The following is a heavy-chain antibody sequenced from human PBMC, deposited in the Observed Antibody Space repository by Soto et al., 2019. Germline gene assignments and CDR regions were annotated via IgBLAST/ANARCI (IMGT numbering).Heavy chain of an antibody. CDR1: GGTFSSYA. D-gene: IGHD3-22*01. CDR2: IIPIFGTA. V-gene: IGHV1-69*13. J-gene: IGHJ4*02. Sequence: SLKVSCKASGGTFSSYAISWVRQAPGQGLEWMGGIIPIFGTANYAQKFQGRVTITADESTSTAYMELSSLRSEDTAVYYCARSGPIHYYDSSGPLHYFDYWGQGTLVTVSS. CDR3: ARSGPIHYYDSSGPLHYFDY.